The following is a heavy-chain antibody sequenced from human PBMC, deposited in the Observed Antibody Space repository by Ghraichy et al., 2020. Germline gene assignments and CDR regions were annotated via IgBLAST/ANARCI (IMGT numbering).Heavy chain of an antibody. J-gene: IGHJ1*01. CDR3: AREARYSSSWYVEYFQH. CDR1: GGSISSYY. CDR2: IYYSGST. D-gene: IGHD6-13*01. V-gene: IGHV4-59*01. Sequence: SETLSLTCTISGGSISSYYWSWIRQPPGKGLEWIGYIYYSGSTNYNPSLKSRVTISVDTSKNQFSLKLSAVTAADTAVYYCAREARYSSSWYVEYFQHWGQVTLFTVSS.